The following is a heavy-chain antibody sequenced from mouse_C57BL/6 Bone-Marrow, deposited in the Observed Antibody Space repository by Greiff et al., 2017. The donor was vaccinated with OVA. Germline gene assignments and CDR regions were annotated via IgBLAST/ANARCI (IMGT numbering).Heavy chain of an antibody. J-gene: IGHJ2*01. V-gene: IGHV5-4*01. Sequence: EVMLVESGGGLVKPGGSLKLSCAASGFTFSSYAMSWVRQTPEKRLEWVATISDGGSYTYYPDNVKGRFTISRDNAKNNLYLQMSHLKSEDTAMYYCARDRITTGGFDYWGQGTTLTVSS. D-gene: IGHD1-1*01. CDR3: ARDRITTGGFDY. CDR2: ISDGGSYT. CDR1: GFTFSSYA.